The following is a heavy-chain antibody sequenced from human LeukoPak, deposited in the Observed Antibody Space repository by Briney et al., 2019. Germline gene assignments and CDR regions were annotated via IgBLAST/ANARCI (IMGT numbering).Heavy chain of an antibody. Sequence: GETLTLTCTASGFTVITNYRTWFRQDPGKGLEWVSVLYRDGNTKYADSVQGRFTISRDNSKNTLYLEMNSLSPDDTAVYYCARGVEPLAANTLAYWGEGTLVPV. V-gene: IGHV3-53*01. CDR3: ARGVEPLAANTLAY. CDR1: GFTVITNY. CDR2: LYRDGNT. J-gene: IGHJ4*02. D-gene: IGHD1-14*01.